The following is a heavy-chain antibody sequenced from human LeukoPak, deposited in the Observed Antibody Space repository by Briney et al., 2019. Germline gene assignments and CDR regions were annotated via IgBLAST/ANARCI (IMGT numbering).Heavy chain of an antibody. CDR1: EFTFDNYA. J-gene: IGHJ3*02. CDR2: ISGSGYYS. Sequence: GGSLRLSCAASEFTFDNYAMSWVRQAPGKGLEWVSVISGSGYYSYYADSVKGRFTVSRDNSKTTLYLQMNSLRAEDTAVYYCATSEAVADAFDIWGQGTMVTVSS. D-gene: IGHD6-19*01. V-gene: IGHV3-23*01. CDR3: ATSEAVADAFDI.